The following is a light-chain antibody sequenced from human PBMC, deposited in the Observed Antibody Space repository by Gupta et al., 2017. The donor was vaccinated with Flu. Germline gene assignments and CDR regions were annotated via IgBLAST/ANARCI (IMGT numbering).Light chain of an antibody. CDR3: QQRSNFT. Sequence: EIVLTQSPATLSLSPGERATLSCRASQSVSSYLAWYQQKPGQAPRLLIYDASNRATCIPARFSGSGSGTDFTLTISSLEPEDFAVYYCQQRSNFTFGQGTRLEIK. CDR1: QSVSSY. V-gene: IGKV3-11*01. J-gene: IGKJ5*01. CDR2: DAS.